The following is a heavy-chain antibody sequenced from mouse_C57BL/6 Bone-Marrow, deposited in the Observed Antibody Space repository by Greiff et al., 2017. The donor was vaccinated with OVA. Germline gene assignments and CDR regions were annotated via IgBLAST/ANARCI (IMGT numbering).Heavy chain of an antibody. Sequence: VQLKESGAELVRPGASVKLSCTASGFNIKDDYMHWVKQRPEQGLEWIGWIDPENGDTEYASKFQGKATITADTSSNTASLQLRRLTSEVTAVSYCTTSIYYCNWYFDVWGTGPTVPVSS. CDR2: IDPENGDT. D-gene: IGHD2-1*01. J-gene: IGHJ1*03. V-gene: IGHV14-4*01. CDR3: TTSIYYCNWYFDV. CDR1: GFNIKDDY.